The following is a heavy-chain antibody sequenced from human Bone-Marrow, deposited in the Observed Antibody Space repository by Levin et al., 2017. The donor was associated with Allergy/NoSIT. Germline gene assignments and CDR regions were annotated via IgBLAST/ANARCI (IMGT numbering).Heavy chain of an antibody. D-gene: IGHD6-13*01. V-gene: IGHV3-23*01. CDR2: IRDNGRRT. J-gene: IGHJ4*02. CDR3: VPGIAPTGSPTDY. CDR1: GFTFGKYD. Sequence: QSGGSLRLSCSASGFTFGKYDMSWIRQSPGKGLEWVSAIRDNGRRTFYADIVKGRFTISRDNSKNTVSLQMNSLRVDDTAIYYCVPGIAPTGSPTDYWGQGTLVTVSS.